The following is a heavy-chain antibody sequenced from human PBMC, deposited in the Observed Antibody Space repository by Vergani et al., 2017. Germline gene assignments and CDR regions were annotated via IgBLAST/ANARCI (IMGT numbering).Heavy chain of an antibody. J-gene: IGHJ4*02. V-gene: IGHV3-49*04. Sequence: EVQLVESGGDLVQPGRSLRLSCKTSGFNFGEYGVRWVRQAPGKGLEWIGFIRSKTYGATTEYAASVRGRFTISRDDSKGIGYLQMSSLKKEDTAVYRCAVEIYDYGGSRDFDYWGQGTLVVVSS. CDR1: GFNFGEYG. CDR3: AVEIYDYGGSRDFDY. CDR2: IRSKTYGATT. D-gene: IGHD4-23*01.